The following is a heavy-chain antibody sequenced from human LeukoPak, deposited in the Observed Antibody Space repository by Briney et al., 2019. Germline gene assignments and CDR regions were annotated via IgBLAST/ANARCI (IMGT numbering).Heavy chain of an antibody. D-gene: IGHD5-12*01. Sequence: GGSLRLSCAAAGFTFSSCWMHWVRQAPGKGLVWISRINGDGSSITDADSVKGRFTISRDNAENTLYLEMNSLRADDTAVYYCTRGCSGYGIFDSGGQGTLVTVSS. CDR3: TRGCSGYGIFDS. CDR2: INGDGSSI. V-gene: IGHV3-74*01. J-gene: IGHJ4*02. CDR1: GFTFSSCW.